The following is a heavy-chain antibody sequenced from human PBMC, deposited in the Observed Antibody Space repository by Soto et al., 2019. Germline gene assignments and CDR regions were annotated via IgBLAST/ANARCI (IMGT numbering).Heavy chain of an antibody. D-gene: IGHD2-2*02. CDR2: IKSKTDGGTT. CDR1: GFTFSNAW. J-gene: IGHJ6*02. CDR3: TTGYIAYPYYYYYYGMDV. Sequence: GGSLRLSCAASGFTFSNAWMNWVRQAPGKGLEWVGRIKSKTDGGTTDYAAPVKGRFTISRDDSKNTLYLQMNSLKTEDTAVYYCTTGYIAYPYYYYYYGMDVWGQGTTVTVSS. V-gene: IGHV3-15*07.